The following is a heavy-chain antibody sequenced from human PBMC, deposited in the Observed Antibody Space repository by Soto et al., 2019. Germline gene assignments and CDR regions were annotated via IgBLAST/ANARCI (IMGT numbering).Heavy chain of an antibody. Sequence: SETLSLTCTVSCDSISSHYWSWIRQPPGKGLEWIGYVYNSGSTNYNPSLKSRVTISIDTSKSQFSLKLSSVTAADTAVYYCARSYYDFWSGDYYYYMDVWGKGTTVTVSS. V-gene: IGHV4-59*08. D-gene: IGHD3-3*01. CDR1: CDSISSHY. CDR2: VYNSGST. J-gene: IGHJ6*03. CDR3: ARSYYDFWSGDYYYYMDV.